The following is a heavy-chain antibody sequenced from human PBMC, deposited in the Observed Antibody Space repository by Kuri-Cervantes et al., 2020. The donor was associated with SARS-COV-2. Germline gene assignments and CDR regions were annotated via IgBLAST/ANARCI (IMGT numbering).Heavy chain of an antibody. CDR3: ASGSGSYPNWFDP. J-gene: IGHJ5*02. Sequence: SETLSLTCTVSGGSISSSSYYWGWIRQPPGKGLEWIGSIYYSGSTNYNPSLKSRVTISVDTSKNQFSLKLSPVTAADTDVYYCASGSGSYPNWFDPWGQGTLVTVSS. CDR1: GGSISSSSYY. CDR2: IYYSGST. V-gene: IGHV4-39*07. D-gene: IGHD3-10*01.